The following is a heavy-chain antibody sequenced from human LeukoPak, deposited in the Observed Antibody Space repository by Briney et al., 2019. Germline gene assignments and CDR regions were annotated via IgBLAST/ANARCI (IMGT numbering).Heavy chain of an antibody. J-gene: IGHJ4*02. V-gene: IGHV5-51*01. Sequence: GESLKISCKGSGYSFTSYWIGWLRQMPGKGLEWMGIIYPGDSDTRYSPSFQGQVTISADKSISTAYLQWSSLKASDTAMYYCARSLGYCSGGSCYSWVDYWGQGTLVTVSS. CDR2: IYPGDSDT. CDR1: GYSFTSYW. CDR3: ARSLGYCSGGSCYSWVDY. D-gene: IGHD2-15*01.